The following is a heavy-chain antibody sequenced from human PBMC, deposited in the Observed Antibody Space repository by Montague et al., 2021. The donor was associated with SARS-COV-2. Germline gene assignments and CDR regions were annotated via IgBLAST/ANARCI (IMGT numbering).Heavy chain of an antibody. CDR1: GFSLSTPNVG. CDR3: AHLIRYYDIFTGIPFDD. Sequence: PALVKPTQTFTLTCTFSGFSLSTPNVGVAWTRQPPGKALEWLAVIYSNGDKRYSPSLQRRLTITKDTSRNQVVLSLTNVDPLDTATYYCAHLIRYYDIFTGIPFDDWGQGTQVTVSS. CDR2: IYSNGDK. J-gene: IGHJ4*02. D-gene: IGHD3-9*01. V-gene: IGHV2-5*01.